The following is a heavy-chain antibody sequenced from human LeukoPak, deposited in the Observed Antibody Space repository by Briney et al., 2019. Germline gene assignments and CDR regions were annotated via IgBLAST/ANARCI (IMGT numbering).Heavy chain of an antibody. J-gene: IGHJ6*03. CDR1: GINFSDYT. CDR2: ISSSSSTI. V-gene: IGHV3-48*01. D-gene: IGHD6-6*01. Sequence: GGSLRLSCEGSGINFSDYTMNWVRQAPGKGLEWVSYISSSSSTIYYADSVKGRFTISRDNAKNSLYLQMNSLRAEDTAVYYCASSSSYYYMDVWGKGTTVTVSS. CDR3: ASSSSYYYMDV.